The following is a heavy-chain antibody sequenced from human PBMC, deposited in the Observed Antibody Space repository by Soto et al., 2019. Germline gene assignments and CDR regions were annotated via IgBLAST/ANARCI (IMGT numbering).Heavy chain of an antibody. J-gene: IGHJ5*02. CDR3: ARVHSSGIFYFVDP. Sequence: SVKVSCKASGGTFDSYVISWLRQAPGQGLEWMGGIMPIFGTPNYAQKFRGRVTISADESTSTAYLELSSLTSDDTAVYYCARVHSSGIFYFVDPWGQGTLVTVS. V-gene: IGHV1-69*13. CDR1: GGTFDSYV. CDR2: IMPIFGTP. D-gene: IGHD3-10*01.